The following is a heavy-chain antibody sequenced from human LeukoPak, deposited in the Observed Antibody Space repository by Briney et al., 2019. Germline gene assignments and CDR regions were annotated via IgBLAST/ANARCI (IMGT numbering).Heavy chain of an antibody. J-gene: IGHJ4*02. Sequence: ASVKVSCKASGYTFTGYYMHWVRQAPGQGLEYMGWIKPNGGGTKYAQKFQGRVTMTRDTSISTAYMELNRLRSDDTAVYFCARGTWFGDSLGTDFWGQGTLVTVSS. V-gene: IGHV1-2*02. CDR2: IKPNGGGT. CDR3: ARGTWFGDSLGTDF. CDR1: GYTFTGYY. D-gene: IGHD3-10*01.